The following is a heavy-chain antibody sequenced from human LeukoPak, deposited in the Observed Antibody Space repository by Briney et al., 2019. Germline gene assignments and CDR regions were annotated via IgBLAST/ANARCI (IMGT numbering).Heavy chain of an antibody. V-gene: IGHV3-23*01. Sequence: GGSLRLSCAASGFTFSSYAMSWVRKAPGKGLEWVSAISGSGGSTYYADSVKGRFTISRDNSKNTLYLQMNSLRAEDTAVYYCAKDLMVYAIQYYFDYWGQGTLVTVSS. CDR3: AKDLMVYAIQYYFDY. CDR2: ISGSGGST. CDR1: GFTFSSYA. J-gene: IGHJ4*02. D-gene: IGHD2-8*01.